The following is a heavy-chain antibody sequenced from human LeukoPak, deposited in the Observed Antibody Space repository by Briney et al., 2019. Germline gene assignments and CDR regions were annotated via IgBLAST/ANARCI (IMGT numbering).Heavy chain of an antibody. J-gene: IGHJ4*02. CDR2: IRSSGSTI. CDR1: GFTFSSYE. V-gene: IGHV3-48*03. CDR3: ARDSGVAGRPDYPDH. Sequence: PGGSLRLSCAASGFTFSSYEMNWVRQAPGKGLEWVSYIRSSGSTIKYADSVKGRFTISRDNAKNSLFLQMNSLRAEDTAVYYCARDSGVAGRPDYPDHWGQGTLVTVSS. D-gene: IGHD6-6*01.